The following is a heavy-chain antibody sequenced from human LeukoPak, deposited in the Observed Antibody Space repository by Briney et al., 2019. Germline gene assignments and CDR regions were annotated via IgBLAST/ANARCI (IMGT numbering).Heavy chain of an antibody. CDR3: ARHEAGYCSSTSCYGAFDI. J-gene: IGHJ3*02. CDR1: GGSFSGYS. CDR2: INHSGGT. Sequence: PSETLSLTCAVYGGSFSGYSWNWICQPPVKGLEWIGEINHSGGTNYNPSLKSRVTISVDTSKKQFSLKLSSVTAADTAVYYCARHEAGYCSSTSCYGAFDIWGQGTMVTVSS. D-gene: IGHD2-2*01. V-gene: IGHV4-34*01.